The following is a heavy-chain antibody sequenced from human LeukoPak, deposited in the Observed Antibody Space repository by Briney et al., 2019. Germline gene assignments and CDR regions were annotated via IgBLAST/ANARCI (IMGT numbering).Heavy chain of an antibody. CDR1: GFTFSSYD. CDR3: ARDGGATPGYYYYMDV. Sequence: PGGSLRLSCAASGFTFSSYDMHWVRQATGKGLEWVSAIGTAGDTYYPGSVKGRFTISRENAKNSLYLQMNSLRAGDTAVYYCARDGGATPGYYYYMDVWGKGTTVTVSS. J-gene: IGHJ6*03. V-gene: IGHV3-13*01. D-gene: IGHD1-26*01. CDR2: IGTAGDT.